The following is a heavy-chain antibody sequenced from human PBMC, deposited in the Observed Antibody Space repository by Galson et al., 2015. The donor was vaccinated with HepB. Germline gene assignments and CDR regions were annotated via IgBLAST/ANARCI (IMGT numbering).Heavy chain of an antibody. Sequence: SVKVSCKASGYIFIDYHIHWVRQAPGQGLEWMGWINPNSGGTNYAQKFQGRVTMTRDTSISTAYTELSRLRSDDTAVYYCARTPSYYYDSSGDYGMDVWGQGTTVSVSS. J-gene: IGHJ6*02. V-gene: IGHV1-2*02. CDR2: INPNSGGT. CDR1: GYIFIDYH. CDR3: ARTPSYYYDSSGDYGMDV. D-gene: IGHD3-22*01.